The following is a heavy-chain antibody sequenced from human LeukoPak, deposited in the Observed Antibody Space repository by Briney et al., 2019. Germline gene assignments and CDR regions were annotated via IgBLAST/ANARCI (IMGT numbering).Heavy chain of an antibody. J-gene: IGHJ4*02. D-gene: IGHD3-3*01. CDR3: ARGRITIFGVVIIAFDY. Sequence: ASVKVSCKASGYTFTSYAMHWVRQAPGQRLEWMGWINAGNGNTKYSQKFQGRVTITRDTSASTAYMELSSLRSEDTALYYCARGRITIFGVVIIAFDYWGQGTLVTVSS. CDR2: INAGNGNT. CDR1: GYTFTSYA. V-gene: IGHV1-3*01.